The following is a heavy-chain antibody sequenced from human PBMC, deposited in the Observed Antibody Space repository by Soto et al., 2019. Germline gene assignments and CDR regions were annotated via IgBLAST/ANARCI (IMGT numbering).Heavy chain of an antibody. CDR3: ARVIRGAYYNSPLDT. Sequence: SVKVSCKASGYTFTSYGISWVRQAPGQGLEWMGWINPYSGGADYAQSFQGRVTMTRDTSISTVYMELSRLRFDDTAVYYCARVIRGAYYNSPLDTWGQGTVVTVSS. D-gene: IGHD3-10*01. CDR1: GYTFTSYG. V-gene: IGHV1-2*02. CDR2: INPYSGGA. J-gene: IGHJ5*02.